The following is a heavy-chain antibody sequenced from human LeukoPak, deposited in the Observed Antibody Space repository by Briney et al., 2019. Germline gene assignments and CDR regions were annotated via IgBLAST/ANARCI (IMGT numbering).Heavy chain of an antibody. V-gene: IGHV3-9*01. CDR3: AKDMYAVAGSFDY. CDR2: ISWNSGSI. D-gene: IGHD6-19*01. CDR1: GFTFSSYA. Sequence: GGSLRLSCAASGFTFSSYAMPWVRQAPGKGLEWVSGISWNSGSIGYADSVKGRSTISRDNAKNSLYLQMNSLRAEDTALYYCAKDMYAVAGSFDYWGQGTLVTVSS. J-gene: IGHJ4*02.